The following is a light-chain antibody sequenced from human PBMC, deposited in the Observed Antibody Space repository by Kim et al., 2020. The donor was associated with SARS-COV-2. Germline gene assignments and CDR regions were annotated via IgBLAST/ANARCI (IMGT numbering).Light chain of an antibody. J-gene: IGKJ4*01. V-gene: IGKV1-12*01. CDR3: QQANSFPLT. Sequence: ADVGGRVNITCRASQGISSWLAWYQQKPGKATKLLIYAASSLNSGVPSRFSGSGSGTDFNLTSSSLQPEDFATYYCQQANSFPLTFGGGTKVDIK. CDR1: QGISSW. CDR2: AAS.